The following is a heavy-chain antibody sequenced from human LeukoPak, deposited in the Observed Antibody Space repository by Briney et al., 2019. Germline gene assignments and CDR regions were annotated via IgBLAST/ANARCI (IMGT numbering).Heavy chain of an antibody. D-gene: IGHD3-3*01. CDR1: GGSISSYY. Sequence: SETLSLTCTVSGGSISSYYWSWIRQPPGKGLEWIGYIYYSGSTNYNPSLKSRVTISVDTSKNQFSLKLSSVTAADTAVYYCARDLYDFWSGTPLGAFDIWGQGTMVTVSS. J-gene: IGHJ3*02. V-gene: IGHV4-59*01. CDR2: IYYSGST. CDR3: ARDLYDFWSGTPLGAFDI.